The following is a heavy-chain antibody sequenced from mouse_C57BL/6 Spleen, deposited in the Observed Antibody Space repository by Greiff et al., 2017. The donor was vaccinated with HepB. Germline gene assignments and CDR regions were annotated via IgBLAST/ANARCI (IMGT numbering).Heavy chain of an antibody. J-gene: IGHJ3*01. Sequence: QVQLQQPGTELVKPGASVKLSCKASGYTFTSYWMHWVKQRPGQGLEWIGNIYPSNGGTNYNEKFKSKATLTVDKSSSTAYMQLSSLTSEDSAVYYCARGSIYYYGSSYFAYWGQGTLVTVSA. CDR1: GYTFTSYW. CDR2: IYPSNGGT. D-gene: IGHD1-1*01. CDR3: ARGSIYYYGSSYFAY. V-gene: IGHV1-53*01.